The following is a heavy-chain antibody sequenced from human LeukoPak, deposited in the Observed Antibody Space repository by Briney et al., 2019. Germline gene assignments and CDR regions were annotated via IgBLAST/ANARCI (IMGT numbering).Heavy chain of an antibody. Sequence: GGSLRLSCAASGFTFSSYGMHWVRQAPGKGLEWVAVISYDGSNKYYADSVKGRFTISRDNSKNTLYLQMNSLRAEDTAVYYCAKAGIAVAGCFDYWGQGTLVTVSS. CDR1: GFTFSSYG. CDR3: AKAGIAVAGCFDY. CDR2: ISYDGSNK. V-gene: IGHV3-30*18. J-gene: IGHJ4*02. D-gene: IGHD6-19*01.